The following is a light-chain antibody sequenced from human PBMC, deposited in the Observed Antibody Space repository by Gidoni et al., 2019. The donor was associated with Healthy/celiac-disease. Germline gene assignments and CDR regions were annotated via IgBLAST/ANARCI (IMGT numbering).Light chain of an antibody. J-gene: IGKJ2*01. CDR2: GAS. CDR1: QSVSSSY. CDR3: QQYGSSPRMYT. Sequence: IVLTQSPGTLSLSPGERATLACRASQSVSSSYLDWYQQKPGQAPRLLIYGASSRATGIPDRFSCSGSGTDFTLTISRLEPEDCAVYYCQQYGSSPRMYTFGQGTKLEIK. V-gene: IGKV3-20*01.